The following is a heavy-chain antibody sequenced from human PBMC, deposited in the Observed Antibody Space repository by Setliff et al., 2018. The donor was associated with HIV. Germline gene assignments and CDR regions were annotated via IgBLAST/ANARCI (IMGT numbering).Heavy chain of an antibody. CDR3: ARTRAPYFFDF. J-gene: IGHJ4*02. CDR1: GDSISSGSYY. V-gene: IGHV4-61*09. D-gene: IGHD1-26*01. Sequence: LSLTCSVSGDSISSGSYYWSWIRLPAGKGLEWIGQIHTTGSTNYNPSLKSRVTISVDTSKNQFSLQLNSVTAADTAVYFCARTRAPYFFDFWGQGAQVTVSS. CDR2: IHTTGST.